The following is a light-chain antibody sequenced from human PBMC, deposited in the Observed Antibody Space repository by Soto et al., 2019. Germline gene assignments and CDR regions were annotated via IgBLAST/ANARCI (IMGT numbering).Light chain of an antibody. CDR3: QVWDSGSDPYVL. CDR1: NIGSYS. V-gene: IGLV3-21*02. J-gene: IGLJ2*01. Sequence: SYELTQPPSVSLAPGQTARITCGGNNIGSYSVHWYQQKSGQAPVLVVYDDADRPSGIPERFSGSNSGNTATLTISRVEAGDEADYYCQVWDSGSDPYVLFGGGTQLTVL. CDR2: DDA.